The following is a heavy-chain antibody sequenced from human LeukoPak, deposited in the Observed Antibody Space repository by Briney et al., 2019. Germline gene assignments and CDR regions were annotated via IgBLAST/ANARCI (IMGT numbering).Heavy chain of an antibody. D-gene: IGHD1-1*01. V-gene: IGHV1-69*13. Sequence: SVKVSCKASGGTFSSYAISWVRQAPGQGLEWIGGIIPIFGTANYAQKFQGRVTITADESTSTAYMELSSLRSEDTAVYYCARVQLERHLPDYWGQGTLVTVSS. CDR3: ARVQLERHLPDY. J-gene: IGHJ4*02. CDR2: IIPIFGTA. CDR1: GGTFSSYA.